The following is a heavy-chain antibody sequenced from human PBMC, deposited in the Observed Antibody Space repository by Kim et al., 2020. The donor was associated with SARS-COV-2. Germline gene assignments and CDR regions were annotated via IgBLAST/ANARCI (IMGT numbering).Heavy chain of an antibody. Sequence: GGSLRLSCAVSRFTFSNYWINWVRHAPGKGLVWVSRISSDGSITNYADSVKGRFTMSRDNAENTLYLQMNSLRAEDTAVYYCARAFFRDGFDVWGQGTTVTVSS. CDR3: ARAFFRDGFDV. CDR1: RFTFSNYW. V-gene: IGHV3-74*01. CDR2: ISSDGSIT. J-gene: IGHJ6*02.